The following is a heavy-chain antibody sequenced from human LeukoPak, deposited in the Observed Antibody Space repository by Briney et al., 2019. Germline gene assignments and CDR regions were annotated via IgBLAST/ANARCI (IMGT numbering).Heavy chain of an antibody. J-gene: IGHJ5*02. V-gene: IGHV4-31*03. CDR1: GGSISSGGYY. Sequence: PSETLSLTCTVSGGSISSGGYYWSWIRQHPGKGLEWIGYIYYSGSTYYNPSLKSRVTISVDTSKNQFSLKLSSVTAAGTAVYYCAISNEGYWFDPWGQGTLVTVSS. CDR3: AISNEGYWFDP. D-gene: IGHD1-1*01. CDR2: IYYSGST.